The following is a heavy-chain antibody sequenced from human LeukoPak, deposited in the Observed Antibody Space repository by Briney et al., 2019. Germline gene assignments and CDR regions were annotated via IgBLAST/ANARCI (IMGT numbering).Heavy chain of an antibody. J-gene: IGHJ4*02. D-gene: IGHD5-18*01. Sequence: GGSLRLSCAASGFTFTKAWMSWVRQAPGKGLEWVGHINPSSDGGTTDYAAPVKGRFSISRDDSKNTLHLQMNRLKTEDTAVYYCTTGTWVQLWLADYWGQGTLVTVSS. CDR2: INPSSDGGTT. CDR3: TTGTWVQLWLADY. CDR1: GFTFTKAW. V-gene: IGHV3-15*01.